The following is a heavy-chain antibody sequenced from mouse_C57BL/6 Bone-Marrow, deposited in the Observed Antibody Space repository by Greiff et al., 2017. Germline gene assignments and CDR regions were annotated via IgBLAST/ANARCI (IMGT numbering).Heavy chain of an antibody. CDR1: GYTFTDYE. D-gene: IGHD6-5*01. J-gene: IGHJ4*01. Sequence: QVQLQQSGAELVRPGASVTLSCKASGYTFTDYEMHWVKQTPVHGLEWIGAIDPETGGTAYNQKFKGKAILTADKSSSTAYMELRSLTSEDSAVYYCTRPPYDYYAMDYWGQGTSVTVSS. CDR2: IDPETGGT. V-gene: IGHV1-15*01. CDR3: TRPPYDYYAMDY.